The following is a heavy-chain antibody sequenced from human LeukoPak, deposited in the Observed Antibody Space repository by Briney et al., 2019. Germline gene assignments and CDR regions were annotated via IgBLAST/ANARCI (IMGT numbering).Heavy chain of an antibody. CDR3: ARVDGDYAFDY. V-gene: IGHV4-30-4*01. CDR1: GGSISSGDYY. J-gene: IGHJ4*02. D-gene: IGHD4-17*01. Sequence: SETLSLTCTVSGGSISSGDYYWSWIRQPPGKGLEWIAYSYYSGSTYYNPSLKSRVSISVDTSKNQFSLKLSSVTAADTAVYYCARVDGDYAFDYWGQGTLVTVSS. CDR2: SYYSGST.